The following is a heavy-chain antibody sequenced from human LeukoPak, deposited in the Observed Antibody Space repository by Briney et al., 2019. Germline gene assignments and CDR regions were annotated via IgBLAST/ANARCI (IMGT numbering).Heavy chain of an antibody. J-gene: IGHJ4*02. Sequence: TGGSLRLSCAASGFTFSSYAMHWVRKAPGKGLEWVAVISYDGSNKYYADSVKGRFTISRDNSKNTLYLQMNSLRAEDTAVYHCARLIDYWGQGTLVTVSS. CDR1: GFTFSSYA. V-gene: IGHV3-30-3*01. CDR2: ISYDGSNK. CDR3: ARLIDY.